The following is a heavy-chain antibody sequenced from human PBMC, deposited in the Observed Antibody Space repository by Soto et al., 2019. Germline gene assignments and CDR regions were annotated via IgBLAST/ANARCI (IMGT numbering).Heavy chain of an antibody. CDR2: IGSSSSPK. D-gene: IGHD3-10*01. CDR1: GFSFSSYS. V-gene: IGHV3-48*02. Sequence: PGGSLRLSCAASGFSFSSYSMNWVRQAPGKGLEWVSYIGSSSSPKYYADSVKGRFTISRDNAENSLYLQMNSLRDEDTAVYYCARDRNYFASGSYKEVWGQGTTVTV. CDR3: ARDRNYFASGSYKEV. J-gene: IGHJ6*02.